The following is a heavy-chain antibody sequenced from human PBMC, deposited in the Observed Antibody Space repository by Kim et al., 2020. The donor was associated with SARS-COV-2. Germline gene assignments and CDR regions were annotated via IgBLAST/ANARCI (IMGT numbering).Heavy chain of an antibody. CDR1: GYNFPNYW. CDR3: TRRYKSPGIIDVGYRD. J-gene: IGHJ4*02. Sequence: GESLKISCEASGYNFPNYWIGWVRQMPGKGLEWLGLMHPGDSDIRYSPAFQGQVTISADKSINTVYLQWGSLKASDTAIYYCTRRYKSPGIIDVGYRDWGQGPLVTVSS. CDR2: MHPGDSDI. D-gene: IGHD3-16*02. V-gene: IGHV5-51*01.